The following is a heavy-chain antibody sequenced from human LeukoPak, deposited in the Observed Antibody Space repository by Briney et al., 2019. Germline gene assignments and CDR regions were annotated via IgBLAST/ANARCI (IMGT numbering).Heavy chain of an antibody. CDR1: GYTFTGYY. CDR3: ARDGIWFGELLEFPDYYYYYMDV. J-gene: IGHJ6*03. D-gene: IGHD3-10*01. CDR2: INPNSGGT. Sequence: GASVKVSCKASGYTFTGYYMHWVRQAPGQGLEWMGWINPNSGGTNYAQKFQGRVTMTRDTSISTAYMELSRLRSDDTAVYYCARDGIWFGELLEFPDYYYYYMDVWGKGTTVTVSS. V-gene: IGHV1-2*02.